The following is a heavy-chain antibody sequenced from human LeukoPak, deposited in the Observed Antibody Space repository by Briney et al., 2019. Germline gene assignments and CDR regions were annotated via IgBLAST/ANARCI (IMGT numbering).Heavy chain of an antibody. D-gene: IGHD3-10*01. Sequence: GGSLRLSCAASGFIFSSYWMSWVRQAPGKGLEWVASIKQDGGEKYYVDSVEGRFTISRDNAKNSLYLQMNSLRVEDTAVYYCARNYGSARVDYWGQGTLVTVSS. CDR2: IKQDGGEK. CDR1: GFIFSSYW. V-gene: IGHV3-7*01. CDR3: ARNYGSARVDY. J-gene: IGHJ4*02.